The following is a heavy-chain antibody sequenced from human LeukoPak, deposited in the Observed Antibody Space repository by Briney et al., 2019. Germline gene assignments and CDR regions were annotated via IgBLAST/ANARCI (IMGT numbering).Heavy chain of an antibody. CDR3: ARASAVAGTRHY. V-gene: IGHV3-21*01. J-gene: IGHJ4*02. Sequence: PGGSLRLSCAASGFTSFSNYSMNWVRQAPGKGLEWVSSITSSSTYVYYADSVKGRFTISRDNAKNSLYLQMNSLRAEDTAVYYCARASAVAGTRHYWGQGTLVTVSS. CDR2: ITSSSTYV. D-gene: IGHD6-19*01. CDR1: GFTSFSNYS.